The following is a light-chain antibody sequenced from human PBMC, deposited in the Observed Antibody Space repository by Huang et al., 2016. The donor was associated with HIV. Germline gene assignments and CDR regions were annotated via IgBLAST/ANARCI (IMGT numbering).Light chain of an antibody. Sequence: DIQMTQSPSPLSASIGDSVTITCQASRDIRTSLNWYQQKIGQAPKLLIYDATDLQTGVPCRLSGRGSGTHFSLIISSLQPEDVGTYFCQQYSVLPPTFGQGTRLDI. V-gene: IGKV1-33*01. CDR3: QQYSVLPPT. J-gene: IGKJ5*01. CDR1: RDIRTS. CDR2: DAT.